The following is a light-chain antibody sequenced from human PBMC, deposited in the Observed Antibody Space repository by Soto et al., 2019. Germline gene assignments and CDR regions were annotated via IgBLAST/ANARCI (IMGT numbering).Light chain of an antibody. V-gene: IGLV2-14*03. CDR3: TSFTASRTIL. Sequence: QSALTQPASVSGSPGQSITVSCTGTNSDIGDYQYVSWYQQYPGKVPKLIIYDVNSRPSGISDRFSGSKTANTASLTISRLQSEDEADYFCTSFTASRTILFGGGTQLTVL. J-gene: IGLJ2*01. CDR2: DVN. CDR1: NSDIGDYQY.